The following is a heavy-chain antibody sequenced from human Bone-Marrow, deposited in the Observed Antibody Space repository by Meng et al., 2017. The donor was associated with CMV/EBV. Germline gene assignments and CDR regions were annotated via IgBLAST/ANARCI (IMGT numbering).Heavy chain of an antibody. CDR3: ARDLAGRDDY. D-gene: IGHD3-10*01. CDR2: INEDGSLT. V-gene: IGHV3-74*01. J-gene: IGHJ4*02. Sequence: GGSLRLSCAASGFTFSNAWMSWVRQAPGKGLVWVSRINEDGSLTNYADAMEGRFTISRDNAKNTLFLQMNSLRAEDTAVYYCARDLAGRDDYWGPGTLVTVSS. CDR1: GFTFSNAW.